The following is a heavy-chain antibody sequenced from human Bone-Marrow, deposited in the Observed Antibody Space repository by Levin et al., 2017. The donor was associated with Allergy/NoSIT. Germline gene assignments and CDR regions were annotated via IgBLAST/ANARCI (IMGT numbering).Heavy chain of an antibody. J-gene: IGHJ4*02. V-gene: IGHV2-70*11. CDR1: GFSLSTSGMC. D-gene: IGHD4-17*01. Sequence: RLSGPTLVKPTQTLTLTCTFSGFSLSTSGMCVSWIRQPPGKALEWLARIDWDDDKYYSTSLKTRLTISKDTSKNQVVLTMTNMDPVDTATYYCARIPCRGETTVTRKSQVWQDYWGQGTLVTVSS. CDR2: IDWDDDK. CDR3: ARIPCRGETTVTRKSQVWQDY.